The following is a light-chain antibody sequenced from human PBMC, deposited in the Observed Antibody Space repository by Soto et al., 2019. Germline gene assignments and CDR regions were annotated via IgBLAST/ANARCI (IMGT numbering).Light chain of an antibody. CDR2: ANT. CDR3: QSYDSSLSGSV. Sequence: QSVLTQTPSVSGAPGQRVTISCTGSSSNIGAGYDVHWYQQLPGTTPKLFIYANTNRPSGVPDRFSGSKSGTSASLAITGLRAEDEADYYCQSYDSSLSGSVFGGGTKLTVL. CDR1: SSNIGAGYD. V-gene: IGLV1-40*01. J-gene: IGLJ3*02.